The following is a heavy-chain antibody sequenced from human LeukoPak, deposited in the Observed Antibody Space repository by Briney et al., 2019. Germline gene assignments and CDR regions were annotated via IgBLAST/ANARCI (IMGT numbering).Heavy chain of an antibody. D-gene: IGHD3-22*01. V-gene: IGHV4-30-2*01. J-gene: IGHJ4*02. CDR2: IYHSGST. Sequence: PSQTLSPTCAVSGGSISSGGYSWSWIRQPPGKGLEWIGYIYHSGSTYYNPSLKSRVTISVDRSKNQFSLKLSSVTAEDTAVYYCAKDPAGGYYDSSGYWGQGTLVTVSS. CDR1: GGSISSGGYS. CDR3: AKDPAGGYYDSSGY.